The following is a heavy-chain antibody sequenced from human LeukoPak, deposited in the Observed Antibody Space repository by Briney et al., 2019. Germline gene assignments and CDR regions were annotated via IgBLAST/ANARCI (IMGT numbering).Heavy chain of an antibody. CDR1: GHTFSNFW. V-gene: IGHV3-15*01. D-gene: IGHD2-15*01. CDR3: TTYSAYSSGAFDY. J-gene: IGHJ4*02. Sequence: GGSLRLSCAASGHTFSNFWMCWVRQARERGREGVGRIQDKSGGGRLEYGAGVKGRFTISRDDSENMLYLQMNTLKTEDTGVYFCTTYSAYSSGAFDYWGQGTLVTVSS. CDR2: IQDKSGGGRL.